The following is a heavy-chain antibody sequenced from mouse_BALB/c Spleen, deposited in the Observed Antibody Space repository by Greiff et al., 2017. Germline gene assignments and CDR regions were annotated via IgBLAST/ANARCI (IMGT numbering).Heavy chain of an antibody. J-gene: IGHJ4*01. Sequence: QVQLQQSGPELVKPGASVKMSCKASGYTFTSYVMHWVKQRPGQGLEWIGYINPSTGYTEYNQKFKDKATLTADKSSSTAYMQLSSLTSEDSAVYYCARLIVARGMDYWGQGTSVTVSS. CDR3: ARLIVARGMDY. CDR1: GYTFTSYV. D-gene: IGHD1-1*01. CDR2: INPSTGYT. V-gene: IGHV1S26*01.